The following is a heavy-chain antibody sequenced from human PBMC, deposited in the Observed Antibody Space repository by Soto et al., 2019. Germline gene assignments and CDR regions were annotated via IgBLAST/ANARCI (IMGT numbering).Heavy chain of an antibody. D-gene: IGHD3-9*01. CDR1: GYTFTGYY. Sequence: ASVKVSCKASGYTFTGYYMHWVRQAPGQGLEWMGWINPNSGGTNYAQKFQGWVTMTRDTSISTAYMELSRLRSDDTAVYYCARCDILTGYYLRECDYWGQGTLVTVSS. CDR3: ARCDILTGYYLRECDY. V-gene: IGHV1-2*04. CDR2: INPNSGGT. J-gene: IGHJ4*02.